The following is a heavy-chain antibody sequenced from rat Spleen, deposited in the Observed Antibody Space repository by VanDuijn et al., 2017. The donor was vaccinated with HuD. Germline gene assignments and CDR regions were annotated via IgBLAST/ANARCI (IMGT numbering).Heavy chain of an antibody. CDR1: GFSLTDYS. CDR2: RWSAGNT. D-gene: IGHD1-1*01. CDR3: ARDRLQWFDY. Sequence: EVQLKESGPGLVQPSQTLSLTCTVSGFSLTDYSVHWVRQPPGKGLEWMGVRWSAGNTGYNSALKSRLSISRDTSKSQILLKMNSLQTEDTAIYYCARDRLQWFDYWGQGVMVTVSS. J-gene: IGHJ2*01. V-gene: IGHV2S63*01.